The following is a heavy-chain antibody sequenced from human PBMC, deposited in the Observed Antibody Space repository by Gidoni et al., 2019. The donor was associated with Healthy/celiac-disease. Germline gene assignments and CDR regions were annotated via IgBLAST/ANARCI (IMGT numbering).Heavy chain of an antibody. Sequence: QLQLQESGPGLVKPSETLSLTCTVSGGSISSSSYYWGWIRQPPGKGLEWIGSIYYSGSTYYNPSLKSRVTISVDTSKNQFSLKLSSVTAADTAVYYCARYSSGWTAIYYYYGMDVWGQGTTVTVSS. D-gene: IGHD6-19*01. CDR1: GGSISSSSYY. CDR2: IYYSGST. V-gene: IGHV4-39*01. J-gene: IGHJ6*02. CDR3: ARYSSGWTAIYYYYGMDV.